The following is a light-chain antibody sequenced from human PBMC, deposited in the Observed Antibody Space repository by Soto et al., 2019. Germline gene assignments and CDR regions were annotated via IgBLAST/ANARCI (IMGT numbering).Light chain of an antibody. CDR1: QSVNSN. CDR2: GAS. J-gene: IGKJ2*03. Sequence: EIVMTQSPATLSVSPGGRATLSCRASQSVNSNLAWYQQKPGQAPRILIYGASTRATGIPARFHGSGSGTDCTLTISSLQSEDFAVYYCQQYNDWPPWYSFGQGTKLEIK. CDR3: QQYNDWPPWYS. V-gene: IGKV3-15*01.